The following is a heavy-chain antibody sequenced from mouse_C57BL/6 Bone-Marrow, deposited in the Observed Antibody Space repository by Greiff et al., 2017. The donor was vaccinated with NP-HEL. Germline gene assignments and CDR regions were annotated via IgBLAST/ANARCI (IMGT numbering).Heavy chain of an antibody. Sequence: VKLMESGAELARPGASVKLSCKASGYTFTSYGISWVKQRTGQGLEWIGEVYPRSGNTYYNEKFKGKATLTADKSSSTAYMELRSLTSEDSAVYFCARDLYYYGSSYYWYFDVWGTGTTVTVSS. CDR1: GYTFTSYG. J-gene: IGHJ1*03. CDR2: VYPRSGNT. D-gene: IGHD1-1*01. V-gene: IGHV1-81*01. CDR3: ARDLYYYGSSYYWYFDV.